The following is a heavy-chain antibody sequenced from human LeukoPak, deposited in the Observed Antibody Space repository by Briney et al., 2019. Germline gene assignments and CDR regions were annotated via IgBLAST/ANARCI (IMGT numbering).Heavy chain of an antibody. CDR3: ARLDGYNPIGPDY. Sequence: GASVKVSCKASGGTFSSYTISWVRQAPGQGLEWMGRIFPILGIANYAQKFQGRVTITADKSTSTAYMELSSLRSEDTAVYYCARLDGYNPIGPDYWGQGTLVTVSS. CDR2: IFPILGIA. J-gene: IGHJ4*02. D-gene: IGHD5-24*01. CDR1: GGTFSSYT. V-gene: IGHV1-69*02.